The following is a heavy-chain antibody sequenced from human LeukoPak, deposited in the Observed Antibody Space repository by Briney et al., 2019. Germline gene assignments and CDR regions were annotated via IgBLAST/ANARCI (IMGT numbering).Heavy chain of an antibody. D-gene: IGHD3-22*01. CDR3: ARAPSEIGGYYPEYFRH. CDR1: GFTLSSYW. V-gene: IGHV3-74*01. J-gene: IGHJ1*01. CDR2: IKGDGRT. Sequence: GGSLRLSCAASGFTLSSYWMHWVRQAPGKGLVWVSRIKGDGRTNYADSVKGRFTISRDNAKNTVSLQMNSLRAEDTGVYYCARAPSEIGGYYPEYFRHWGQDTLVIVSS.